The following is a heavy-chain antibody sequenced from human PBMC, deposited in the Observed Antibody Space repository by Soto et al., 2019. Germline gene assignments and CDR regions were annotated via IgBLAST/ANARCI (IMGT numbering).Heavy chain of an antibody. J-gene: IGHJ5*02. Sequence: SESLSLTCAVSGASIRSYHWSFLRQPAGKGLEWIGRIQHTGNTNYNPSLKSRVTMSADTSKNQISLKMTSVTAADTAVYFCAKDVSSRRWFDPWGQGVRVTVSS. CDR1: GASIRSYH. CDR3: AKDVSSRRWFDP. CDR2: IQHTGNT. D-gene: IGHD3-16*01. V-gene: IGHV4-4*07.